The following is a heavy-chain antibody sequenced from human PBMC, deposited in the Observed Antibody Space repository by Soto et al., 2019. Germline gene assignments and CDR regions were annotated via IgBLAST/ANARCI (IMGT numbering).Heavy chain of an antibody. CDR1: GFTFSSYS. D-gene: IGHD2-21*02. CDR2: ISSSSSYI. Sequence: EVQLVESGGGLVKPGGSLRLSCAASGFTFSSYSMNWVRQAPGKGLEWVSSISSSSSYIYYADSVKGRFTISRDNAKNSLYLQMNSLRAEDTAVYYCARTSKPAYCGGDCYSDYFDYWGQGTLVTVSS. CDR3: ARTSKPAYCGGDCYSDYFDY. V-gene: IGHV3-21*01. J-gene: IGHJ4*02.